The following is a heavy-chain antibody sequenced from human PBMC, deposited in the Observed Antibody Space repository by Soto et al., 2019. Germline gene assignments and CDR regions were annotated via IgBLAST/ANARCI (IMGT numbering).Heavy chain of an antibody. CDR3: ARDRKPRSSSFDY. V-gene: IGHV3-21*01. J-gene: IGHJ4*02. CDR2: ISSSSSYI. Sequence: GGSLRLSCAASGFTFSSYSMNWVRQAPGKGLEWVSSISSSSSYIYYADSVKGRFTISRDNAKNSLYLQMNSLRAEDMAVYYCARDRKPRSSSFDYWGQGTLVTVSS. CDR1: GFTFSSYS. D-gene: IGHD6-6*01.